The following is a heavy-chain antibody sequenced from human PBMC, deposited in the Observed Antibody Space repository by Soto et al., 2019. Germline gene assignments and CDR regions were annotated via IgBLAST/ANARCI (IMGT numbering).Heavy chain of an antibody. D-gene: IGHD6-6*01. CDR2: TSSGSATI. V-gene: IGHV3-48*02. J-gene: IGHJ2*01. Sequence: AGGSLRLSCAASGFTFSSYSMNWVRQAPGKGLEWVSYTSSGSATIYYADSVKGRFTISRDNAKNSLYLQMNSLRDEDTAVYYCARDSASYSSSSGSYWYFDLWGRGTLVTV. CDR1: GFTFSSYS. CDR3: ARDSASYSSSSGSYWYFDL.